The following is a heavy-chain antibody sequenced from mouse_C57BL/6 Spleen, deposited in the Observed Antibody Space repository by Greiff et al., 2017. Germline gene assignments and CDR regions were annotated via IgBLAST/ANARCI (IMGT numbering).Heavy chain of an antibody. CDR3: STKGYDYDGAY. CDR2: IDPENGDT. J-gene: IGHJ3*01. D-gene: IGHD2-4*01. V-gene: IGHV14-4*01. CDR1: GFNITDDY. Sequence: EVKLQESGAELVRPGASVKLSCTASGFNITDDYMHWVKQRPEQGLEWIGWIDPENGDTEYASKFQGKATITADTSSSTAYLQLSSLTSEDTAVYYCSTKGYDYDGAYWGQGALVTV.